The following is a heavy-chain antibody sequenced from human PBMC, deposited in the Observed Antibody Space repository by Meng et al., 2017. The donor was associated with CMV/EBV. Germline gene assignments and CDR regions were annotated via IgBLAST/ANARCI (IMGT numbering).Heavy chain of an antibody. D-gene: IGHD6-6*01. CDR3: AREEGIAARSDWFDP. V-gene: IGHV1-46*01. J-gene: IGHJ5*02. Sequence: QVQLVQSGAEVKKPGASVKVSCKASGYTFTSYYMYWVRQAPGQGLEWMGIIDPSGGSTSYAQKFQGRVTMTRDTSTSTVYMELSSLRSEDTAVYYCAREEGIAARSDWFDPWGQGTLVTVSS. CDR1: GYTFTSYY. CDR2: IDPSGGST.